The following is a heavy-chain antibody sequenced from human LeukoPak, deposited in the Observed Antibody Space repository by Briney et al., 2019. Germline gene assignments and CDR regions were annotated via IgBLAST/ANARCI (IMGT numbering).Heavy chain of an antibody. CDR3: AEDCSSASCYPNYYYGMDV. CDR1: GFTFSSYN. J-gene: IGHJ6*01. D-gene: IGHD2-2*01. Sequence: GGSLRLSCAASGFTFSSYNMSWVRQAPGKGLEWVSSISSSSNNIYYADSVKGRFTISRDSAKNSLYLQMNSLRAEDTAVDYCAEDCSSASCYPNYYYGMDVWGQGTTLTVSS. CDR2: ISSSSNNI. V-gene: IGHV3-21*01.